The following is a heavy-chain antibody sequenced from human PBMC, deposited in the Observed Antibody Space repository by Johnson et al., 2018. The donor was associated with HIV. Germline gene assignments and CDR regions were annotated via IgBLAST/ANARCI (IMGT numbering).Heavy chain of an antibody. D-gene: IGHD6-13*01. V-gene: IGHV3-33*01. CDR2: IWYDGSNT. CDR3: AIIAAGNAFDI. CDR1: GFTFSNYG. J-gene: IGHJ3*02. Sequence: VQLVESGGGVVQPGRSLRLSCVASGFTFSNYGMHWVRQAPGKGLEWVAVIWYDGSNTYYADSVKGRFNISRDVSKSTLFLEMNSLRVEDTAMYYCAIIAAGNAFDIWGQGTMVTVSS.